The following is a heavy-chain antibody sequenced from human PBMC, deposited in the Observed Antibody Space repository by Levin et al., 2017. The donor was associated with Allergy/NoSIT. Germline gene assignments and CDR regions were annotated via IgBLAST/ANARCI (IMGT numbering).Heavy chain of an antibody. CDR1: GGSFSGYY. D-gene: IGHD4-17*01. CDR3: ARAGRMTTVTRGAFDI. Sequence: SETLSLTCAVYGGSFSGYYWSWIRQPPGKGLEWIGEINHSGSTNYNPSLKSRVTISVDTSKNQFSLKLSSVTAADTAVYYCARAGRMTTVTRGAFDIWGQGTMVTVSS. J-gene: IGHJ3*02. CDR2: INHSGST. V-gene: IGHV4-34*01.